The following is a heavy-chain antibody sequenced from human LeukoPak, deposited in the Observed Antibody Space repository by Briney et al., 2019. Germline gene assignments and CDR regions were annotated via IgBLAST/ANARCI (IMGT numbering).Heavy chain of an antibody. V-gene: IGHV1-2*02. CDR3: ARDNFMGRITIFGVVRTIDY. Sequence: ASVKVSCKASGYTFTDYYIYWVRQAPGQGLEWMGWLNPNSGDTKCAQKFQGRVTMTRDTSLSTAYMELSSLTSDDTAVYYCARDNFMGRITIFGVVRTIDYWGQGTLVTVSS. CDR2: LNPNSGDT. D-gene: IGHD3-3*01. CDR1: GYTFTDYY. J-gene: IGHJ4*02.